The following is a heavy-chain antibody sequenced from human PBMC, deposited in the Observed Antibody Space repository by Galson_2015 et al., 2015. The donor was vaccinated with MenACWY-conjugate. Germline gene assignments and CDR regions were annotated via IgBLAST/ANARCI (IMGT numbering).Heavy chain of an antibody. CDR3: TTDREGVIYYSDY. J-gene: IGHJ4*02. Sequence: SLRLSCAVSGFTFSNAWMSWVRQAPGKGLEWVGRIKSKTDGGTTDYAAPVKGRFTISRDESKNKLYLQMNSLKTEDTAVYYCTTDREGVIYYSDYWGRGTLVTVSS. CDR2: IKSKTDGGTT. CDR1: GFTFSNAW. D-gene: IGHD3-10*01. V-gene: IGHV3-15*01.